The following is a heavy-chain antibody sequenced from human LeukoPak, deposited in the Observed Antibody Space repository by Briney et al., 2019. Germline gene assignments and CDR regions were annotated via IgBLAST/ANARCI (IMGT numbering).Heavy chain of an antibody. Sequence: GRSLRLSCAASGFTFSSYGMHWVRQAPGKGLEWVAVISYDGSNKYYADSVKGRFTISRDNSKNTLYLQMNSLRAEDTAVYYCAKGGYQLLLLGGLYYWGQGTLVTVSS. D-gene: IGHD2-2*01. CDR2: ISYDGSNK. V-gene: IGHV3-30*18. CDR3: AKGGYQLLLLGGLYY. CDR1: GFTFSSYG. J-gene: IGHJ4*02.